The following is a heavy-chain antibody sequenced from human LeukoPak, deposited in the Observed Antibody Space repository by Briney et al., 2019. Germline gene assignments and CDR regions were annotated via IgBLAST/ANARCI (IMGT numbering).Heavy chain of an antibody. CDR1: GYTFTSYG. D-gene: IGHD3-10*01. V-gene: IGHV1-18*01. J-gene: IGHJ4*02. Sequence: GASVKVSCKASGYTFTSYGISWVRQAPGQGLEWMGWISAYNGNTNYAQKLQGRVTMTTDTSTSTAYMELSRLRSDDTAVYYCAREVRLLWFGELLAYWGQGTLVTVSS. CDR2: ISAYNGNT. CDR3: AREVRLLWFGELLAY.